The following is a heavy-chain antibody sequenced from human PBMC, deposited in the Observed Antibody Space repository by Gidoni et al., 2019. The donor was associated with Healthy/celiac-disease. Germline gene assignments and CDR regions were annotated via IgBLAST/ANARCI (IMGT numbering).Heavy chain of an antibody. CDR1: GFTFSSYG. J-gene: IGHJ3*02. Sequence: QVQLVESGGGVVQPGRSLRLSCAASGFTFSSYGMHWVRQAPGKGLEWVAVIWYDGSNKDYADSVKGRFTISRDNSKNTLYLQMNSLRAEDTAVYYCARDRDGGAFDIWGQGTMVTVSS. V-gene: IGHV3-33*01. CDR2: IWYDGSNK. CDR3: ARDRDGGAFDI.